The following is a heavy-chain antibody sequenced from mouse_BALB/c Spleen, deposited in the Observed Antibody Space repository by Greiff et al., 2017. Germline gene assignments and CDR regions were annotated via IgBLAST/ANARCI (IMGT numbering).Heavy chain of an antibody. Sequence: EVQLVESGGGLVQPGGSLRLSCATSGFTFTDYYMSWVRQPPGKALEWLGFIRNKANGYTTEYSASVKGRFTISRDNSQSILYLQMNTLRAEDSATYYCARDMGGNSWYFDVWGAGTTVTVSS. CDR3: ARDMGGNSWYFDV. V-gene: IGHV7-3*02. D-gene: IGHD2-1*01. J-gene: IGHJ1*01. CDR1: GFTFTDYY. CDR2: IRNKANGYTT.